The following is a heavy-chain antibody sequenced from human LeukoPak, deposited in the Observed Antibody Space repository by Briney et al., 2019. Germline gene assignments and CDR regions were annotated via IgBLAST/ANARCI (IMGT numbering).Heavy chain of an antibody. CDR2: IRYDGSNK. J-gene: IGHJ6*03. D-gene: IGHD3-3*01. Sequence: PGGSLRLSCAASGFTFSSYGMHWVRQAPGKGLEWVAFIRYDGSNKYYADSVKGRFTISRDNSKNTLYLQMNSLRAEDTAVYYCAREFLEWSYYYYYYMDVWGKGTTVTVSS. V-gene: IGHV3-30*02. CDR1: GFTFSSYG. CDR3: AREFLEWSYYYYYYMDV.